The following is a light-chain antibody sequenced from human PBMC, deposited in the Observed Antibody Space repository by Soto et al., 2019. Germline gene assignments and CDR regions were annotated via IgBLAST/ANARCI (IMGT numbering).Light chain of an antibody. CDR3: SSWTSTSVV. CDR1: SSDVGSYNY. J-gene: IGLJ2*01. CDR2: DVT. V-gene: IGLV2-14*01. Sequence: QSALTQPASVSGSPGQSITISCTGTSSDVGSYNYVSWYQQHPGKAPKLLSYDVTYRPSGVSNRFSGSKSGNTASLTISGLQAEDEADYFCSSWTSTSVVFGGGTKLTVL.